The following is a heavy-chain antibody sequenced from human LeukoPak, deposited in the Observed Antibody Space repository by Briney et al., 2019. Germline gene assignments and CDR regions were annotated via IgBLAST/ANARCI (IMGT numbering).Heavy chain of an antibody. D-gene: IGHD3-22*01. CDR3: ARDRGDYYDSSGYYLGDY. V-gene: IGHV1-69*06. CDR1: GGTFSSYA. J-gene: IGHJ4*02. CDR2: IIPIFGTA. Sequence: SVKVSCKASGGTFSSYAISWVRQAPGQGLEWMGGIIPIFGTANYAQKFQGRVTITADKSTSTAYMELSSLRSEDTAVYYCARDRGDYYDSSGYYLGDYWGQGTLVTVSS.